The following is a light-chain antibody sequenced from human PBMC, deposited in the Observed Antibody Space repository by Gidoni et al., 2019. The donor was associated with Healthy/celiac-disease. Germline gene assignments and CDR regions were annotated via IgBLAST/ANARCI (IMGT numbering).Light chain of an antibody. CDR2: KDS. CDR3: QSADSSGTLYV. J-gene: IGLJ1*01. CDR1: ALQKQY. Sequence: SYELTQPPSESVSPGQTARITCSGDALQKQYAYWYQQKPGQAPLLVIYKDSERPSGIPERFSGSSSGTTVTLTISGVQAEDEADYYCQSADSSGTLYVFGTGTKVTVL. V-gene: IGLV3-25*03.